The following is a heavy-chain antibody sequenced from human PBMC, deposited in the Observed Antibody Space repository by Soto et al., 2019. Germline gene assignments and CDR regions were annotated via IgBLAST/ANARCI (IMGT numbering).Heavy chain of an antibody. V-gene: IGHV3-7*01. Sequence: PGGSLRLSCAASGFTFSSYWMSWVRQAPGKGLEWVANIKQDGSEKYYVDSVKGRFTISRDNAKNSLYLQMNSLRAEDTAVYYCARDPHIQLWLNYYYGMDVWGQGTTVTVSS. CDR1: GFTFSSYW. D-gene: IGHD5-18*01. CDR2: IKQDGSEK. CDR3: ARDPHIQLWLNYYYGMDV. J-gene: IGHJ6*02.